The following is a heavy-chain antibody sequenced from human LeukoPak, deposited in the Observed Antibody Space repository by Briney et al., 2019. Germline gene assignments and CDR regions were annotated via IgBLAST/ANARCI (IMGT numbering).Heavy chain of an antibody. CDR1: GGSISSGDYY. CDR2: IYYSGST. D-gene: IGHD3-10*01. J-gene: IGHJ6*02. Sequence: SETLSLTCTVSGGSISSGDYYWSWIRQPPGTGLEWIGYIYYSGSTYYNPSLKSRATISVDTSKNQFSLKLSSVTAADTAVYYCARVEMTMVRGYYYYGMDVWGQGTTVTVSS. V-gene: IGHV4-30-4*01. CDR3: ARVEMTMVRGYYYYGMDV.